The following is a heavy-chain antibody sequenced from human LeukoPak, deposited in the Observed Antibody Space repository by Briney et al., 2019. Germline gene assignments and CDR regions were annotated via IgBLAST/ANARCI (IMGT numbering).Heavy chain of an antibody. CDR3: ARDGGSPDGVHY. J-gene: IGHJ4*02. D-gene: IGHD1-26*01. Sequence: GGSLRLSCAASGFTFSSYGMSWVRQAPGKGLEWVSAISGSGGSTYYADSVKGRFTISRDNSKNTLYLQMNSLRAEDTAVYYSARDGGSPDGVHYWGQGTLVTVSS. CDR1: GFTFSSYG. V-gene: IGHV3-23*01. CDR2: ISGSGGST.